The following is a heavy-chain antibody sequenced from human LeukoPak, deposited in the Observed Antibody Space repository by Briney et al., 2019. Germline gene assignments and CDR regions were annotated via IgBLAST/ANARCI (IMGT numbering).Heavy chain of an antibody. CDR2: IYYSGST. J-gene: IGHJ3*02. CDR3: ARDRKAYYYDSSGPDAFDI. D-gene: IGHD3-22*01. Sequence: SETLSLTCTVSGGSISSYYWSWIRQPPGKGLEWIGYIYYSGSTNYHPSLKSRVTISVDTSKTQFSLKLSSVTAADTAVYYCARDRKAYYYDSSGPDAFDIWGQGTMVTVSS. CDR1: GGSISSYY. V-gene: IGHV4-59*01.